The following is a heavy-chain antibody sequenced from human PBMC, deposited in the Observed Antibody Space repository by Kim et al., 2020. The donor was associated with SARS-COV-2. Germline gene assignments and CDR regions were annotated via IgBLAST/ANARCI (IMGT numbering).Heavy chain of an antibody. D-gene: IGHD6-19*01. CDR3: GRRQRYSSGWYVASYY. Sequence: SETLSLTCTVSGGSLSSSSYYWGWIRQPPGKGLDWIGTTYYSGNTYYNPSLKSRVTISVATSKNQFSLKPGSVTAADTAVYYCGRRQRYSSGWYVASYY. CDR2: TYYSGNT. V-gene: IGHV4-39*01. CDR1: GGSLSSSSYY. J-gene: IGHJ6*01.